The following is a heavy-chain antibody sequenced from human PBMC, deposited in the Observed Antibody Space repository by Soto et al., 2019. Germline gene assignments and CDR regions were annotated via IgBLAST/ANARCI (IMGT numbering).Heavy chain of an antibody. CDR3: ATGHCSGGSCSLGWFDP. J-gene: IGHJ5*02. D-gene: IGHD2-15*01. CDR1: GGSISSGDYY. CDR2: IYYTGST. Sequence: QVQLQESGPGLVKPSQTLSLTCTVSGGSISSGDYYWTWIRQPPGKGLEWIGYIYYTGSTYYNPSLKSRVTISVDTSKNQFSLRLSSVTAADTAVYYCATGHCSGGSCSLGWFDPWGQGTLVTVSS. V-gene: IGHV4-30-4*01.